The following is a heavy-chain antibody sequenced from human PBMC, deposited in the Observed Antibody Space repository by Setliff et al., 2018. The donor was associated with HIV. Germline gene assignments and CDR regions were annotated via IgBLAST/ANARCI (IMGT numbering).Heavy chain of an antibody. CDR1: GYTFSTYG. CDR3: ARDERITGTTGPFDI. J-gene: IGHJ3*02. CDR2: ISAYNDNT. V-gene: IGHV1-18*01. D-gene: IGHD1-7*01. Sequence: ASVKVSCKASGYTFSTYGISWVRQAPGQGLEWMGWISAYNDNTNYAQKVQGRVTMTTDTSTSTAYMVLRSLRSDDTAVYYCARDERITGTTGPFDIWGQGTMVTVSS.